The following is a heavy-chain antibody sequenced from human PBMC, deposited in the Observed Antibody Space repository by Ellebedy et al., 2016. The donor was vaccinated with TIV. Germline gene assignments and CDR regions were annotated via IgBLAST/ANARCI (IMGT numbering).Heavy chain of an antibody. CDR3: RPGHYSDA. V-gene: IGHV3-23*01. CDR2: LTADGRST. CDR1: GFSLSNSF. Sequence: GGSLRLSXAASGFSLSNSFMSWIRQAPGKGLEWVSTLTADGRSTYFADSVKGRLTISRGNSKNTVYLQMNSLRSEDTAVYYCRPGHYSDAWGQGTLVTVSS. J-gene: IGHJ4*02.